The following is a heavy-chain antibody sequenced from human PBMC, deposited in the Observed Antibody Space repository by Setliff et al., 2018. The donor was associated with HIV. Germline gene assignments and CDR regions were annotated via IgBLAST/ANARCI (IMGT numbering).Heavy chain of an antibody. V-gene: IGHV4-30-4*01. CDR2: FMYTDIHYVNYLN. J-gene: IGHJ4*02. CDR3: ARARSDWYNVRPYYFDL. Sequence: LSLTCAVSGSSFVGDNHWSWIRQTPERGLEWIAYFMYTDIHYVNYLNYRNPSLASRLSISVDKSKNQFSLTLSSVTAADTAVYYCARARSDWYNVRPYYFDLWGQGTPVTVSS. CDR1: GSSFVGDNH. D-gene: IGHD6-19*01.